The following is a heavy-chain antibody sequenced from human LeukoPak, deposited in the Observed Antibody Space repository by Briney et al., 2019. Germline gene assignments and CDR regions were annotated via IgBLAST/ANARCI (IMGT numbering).Heavy chain of an antibody. V-gene: IGHV4-4*07. CDR1: GGSISGYY. J-gene: IGHJ5*02. CDR2: NFTDGGT. CDR3: TKEPSP. Sequence: ASETLSLTCTVSGGSISGYYWSWIRQPAGKGLEWIGRNFTDGGTSYNPSLKSRVTMSVDTSKNQFSLKLRSVTAADTAVYYCTKEPSPWGQGTLVTVSS.